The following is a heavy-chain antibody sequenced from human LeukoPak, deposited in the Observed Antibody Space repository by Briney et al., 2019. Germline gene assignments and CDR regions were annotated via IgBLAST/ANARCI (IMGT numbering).Heavy chain of an antibody. CDR1: GFTFSSYA. D-gene: IGHD2-15*01. Sequence: PGGSLRLSCAASGFTFSSYAMNWFRQAPGKGLEWVSSISGSGGSTYYADSVKGRFTISRDNSKNTVYLQMNSLRAEETAVYYCAKDVGYCSGGSCYTYSYMDVWGKGTTVTVSS. J-gene: IGHJ6*03. CDR3: AKDVGYCSGGSCYTYSYMDV. CDR2: ISGSGGST. V-gene: IGHV3-23*01.